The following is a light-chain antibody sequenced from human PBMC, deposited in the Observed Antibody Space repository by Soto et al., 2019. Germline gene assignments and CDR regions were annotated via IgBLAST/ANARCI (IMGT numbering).Light chain of an antibody. V-gene: IGKV3-11*01. CDR3: QQRSDWPST. CDR2: DAS. J-gene: IGKJ4*01. CDR1: QSVRRY. Sequence: EIVLTQSPATLSLSPGERATLSCRASQSVRRYLAWYQQKPGQAPRLLIYDASNRAPGIPARFSGSGSGTDFTLNISSLEPEDFAVYYCQQRSDWPSTFGGGTKLQIK.